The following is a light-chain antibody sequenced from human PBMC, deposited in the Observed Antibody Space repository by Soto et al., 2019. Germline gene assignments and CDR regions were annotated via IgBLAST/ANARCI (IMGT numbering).Light chain of an antibody. V-gene: IGKV1-8*01. CDR3: QQYYSYPLLT. Sequence: AIRMTQSPSSFSASTGDRVTITCRASQGISSYLAWYQQKPGKAPKLLIYAASTLQSGVPSRFSGSGSGTDFTLPISCLQSEDFATYYCQQYYSYPLLTFGPGTKVDIK. J-gene: IGKJ3*01. CDR2: AAS. CDR1: QGISSY.